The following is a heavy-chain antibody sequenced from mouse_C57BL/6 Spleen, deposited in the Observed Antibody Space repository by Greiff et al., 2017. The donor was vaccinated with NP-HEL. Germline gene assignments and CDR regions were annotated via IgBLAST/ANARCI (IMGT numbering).Heavy chain of an antibody. Sequence: QVQLKESGPGILQSSQTLSLTCSFSGFSLSTSGMGVSWIRQPSGKGLEWLAHIYWDDDKRYNPSLKSRLTISKDTSRNQVFLKITSVDTADTATYYCARRALTTVANYFDYWGQGTTLTVSS. CDR3: ARRALTTVANYFDY. CDR2: IYWDDDK. D-gene: IGHD1-1*01. V-gene: IGHV8-12*01. CDR1: GFSLSTSGMG. J-gene: IGHJ2*01.